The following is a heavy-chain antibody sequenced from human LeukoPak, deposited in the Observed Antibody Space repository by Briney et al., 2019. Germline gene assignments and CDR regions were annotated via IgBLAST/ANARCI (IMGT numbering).Heavy chain of an antibody. CDR3: PKDRRIAAAGPVGS. CDR2: IWYDGSNK. J-gene: IGHJ5*02. Sequence: PGRSLRLSCAASGLTFSSYGMHWVRQAPGKGLEWVAVIWYDGSNKYYVDSVKGRFTISRDNSKNTLYLQMNSLRAEDTAVYYCPKDRRIAAAGPVGSWGEGTLVTVSS. V-gene: IGHV3-33*06. CDR1: GLTFSSYG. D-gene: IGHD6-13*01.